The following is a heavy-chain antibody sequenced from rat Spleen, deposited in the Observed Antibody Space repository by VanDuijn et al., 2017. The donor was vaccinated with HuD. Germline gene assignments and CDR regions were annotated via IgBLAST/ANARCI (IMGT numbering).Heavy chain of an antibody. D-gene: IGHD1-3*01. J-gene: IGHJ2*01. CDR3: TTGSQPMD. V-gene: IGHV5-20*01. CDR2: ISYEGSST. CDR1: GFTFSDYY. Sequence: EVQLVESGGGLVQPGRSLRLSCAASGFTFSDYYMAWVRQAPKKGLEWVASISYEGSSTYYGDSVKGRFTISRDNAKSFLYLQMDSLRSEDTATYYCTTGSQPMDWGQGVLVPVSS.